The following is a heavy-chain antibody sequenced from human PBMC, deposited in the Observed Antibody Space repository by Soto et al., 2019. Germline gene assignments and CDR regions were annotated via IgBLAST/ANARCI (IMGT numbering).Heavy chain of an antibody. J-gene: IGHJ1*01. CDR1: GGTFSNYA. CDR2: IIPIFGTT. CDR3: ASRGGRDYYDTSGYG. Sequence: QVQLVQSGAEVKKPGSSVKVSCKASGGTFSNYALSWLRQAPGQGLEGMGDIIPIFGTTNNAQKFQGRVTITADEATSTAYMELSSLRSEDTAVYYCASRGGRDYYDTSGYGWGQGTLVTVSS. V-gene: IGHV1-69*12. D-gene: IGHD3-22*01.